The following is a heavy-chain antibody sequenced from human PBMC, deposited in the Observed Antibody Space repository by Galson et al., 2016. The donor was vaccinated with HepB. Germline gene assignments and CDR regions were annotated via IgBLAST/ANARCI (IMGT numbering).Heavy chain of an antibody. V-gene: IGHV3-7*04. J-gene: IGHJ4*02. CDR1: GFTFSSCW. Sequence: SCAASGFTFSSCWMSWVRQAPGKGLEWVANINQDGSDKYYVDSVKGRFTISRDNAKNSLYLQMNSLRAEDTAVYYCARVSTSIIAAAGRTLFDYWGQGTLVTVSS. D-gene: IGHD6-13*01. CDR2: INQDGSDK. CDR3: ARVSTSIIAAAGRTLFDY.